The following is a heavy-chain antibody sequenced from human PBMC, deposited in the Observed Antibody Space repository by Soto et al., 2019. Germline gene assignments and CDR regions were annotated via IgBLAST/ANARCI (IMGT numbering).Heavy chain of an antibody. J-gene: IGHJ5*02. CDR1: GGSISSYY. V-gene: IGHV4-59*08. D-gene: IGHD2-15*01. Sequence: PSETLSLTCTVSGGSISSYYWSWIRQPPGKGLEWIGYIYYSGSTNYNPSLKSRVTISVDTSKNQFSLKLSSVTAADTAVYYCASSMVVAQGVNWFDPWGQGTLVTVSS. CDR2: IYYSGST. CDR3: ASSMVVAQGVNWFDP.